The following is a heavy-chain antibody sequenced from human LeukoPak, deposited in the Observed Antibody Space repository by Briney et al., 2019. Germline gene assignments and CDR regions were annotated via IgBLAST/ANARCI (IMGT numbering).Heavy chain of an antibody. CDR2: INSDGSIT. J-gene: IGHJ6*02. CDR3: ARDAVDTANAV. Sequence: GGSLRLSCAASGFTFITYWMHWVRQAPGKGLVWVSHINSDGSITSYADSVKGRFTISRDNAKNTLYLQMNSLRAEDTAVYYCARDAVDTANAVWGQGTTVTVSS. V-gene: IGHV3-74*01. D-gene: IGHD5-18*01. CDR1: GFTFITYW.